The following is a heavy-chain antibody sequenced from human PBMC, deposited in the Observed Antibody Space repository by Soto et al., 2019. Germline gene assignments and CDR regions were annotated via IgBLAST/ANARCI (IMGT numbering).Heavy chain of an antibody. J-gene: IGHJ4*02. Sequence: QAGGSLRLSCAASGFTFSSYAMSWVRQAPGKGLEWVSAISGSGGSTYYADSVKGRFTISRDNSKNTLYLQMNSLRAEDTAVYYCAKNEWELRYLDYWGQGTLVTVSS. V-gene: IGHV3-23*01. CDR3: AKNEWELRYLDY. CDR2: ISGSGGST. CDR1: GFTFSSYA. D-gene: IGHD1-26*01.